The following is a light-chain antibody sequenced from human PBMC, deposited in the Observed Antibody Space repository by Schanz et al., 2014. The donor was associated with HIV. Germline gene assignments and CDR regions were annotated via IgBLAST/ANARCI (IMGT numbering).Light chain of an antibody. V-gene: IGKV3-20*01. J-gene: IGKJ2*01. CDR3: QQSGSSPYT. CDR1: QSVGSN. Sequence: EIVLTQSPGTLSLSPGEEATLSCRVSQSVGSNVAWYLQKVGRPPRLLIYGASSRATGIPDRFSGSGSGTDFTLTISRLEPEDFAVYYCQQSGSSPYTFGQGTKVEIK. CDR2: GAS.